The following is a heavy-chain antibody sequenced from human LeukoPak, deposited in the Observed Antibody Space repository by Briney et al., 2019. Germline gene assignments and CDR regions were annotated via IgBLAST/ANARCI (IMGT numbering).Heavy chain of an antibody. V-gene: IGHV3-7*01. D-gene: IGHD3-16*02. J-gene: IGHJ4*02. CDR1: GLSISGQW. Sequence: GPSLRLSCVASGLSISGQWMNWVRQAPGQGLEWVANIKHDGSEEYYVDSVKGRFTISRDDGRNSVSLQMNSVRAEDTAVYYCGYTNNFYHWGQGTLVVVSS. CDR2: IKHDGSEE. CDR3: GYTNNFYH.